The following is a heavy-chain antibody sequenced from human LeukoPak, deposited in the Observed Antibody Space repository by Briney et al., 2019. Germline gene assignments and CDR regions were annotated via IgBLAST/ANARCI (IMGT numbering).Heavy chain of an antibody. CDR1: GFTFDDYA. V-gene: IGHV3-9*01. CDR3: VTDGAVTAD. D-gene: IGHD2-21*02. J-gene: IGHJ4*02. CDR2: ISWNSGSI. Sequence: PGGSLRLSCSASGFTFDDYAMHWVRQAPGKGLEWVSGISWNSGSIGYADSVKGRFTISRDNAKNSLYLQMNSLRAEDTALYYCVTDGAVTADWGQGTLVTVSS.